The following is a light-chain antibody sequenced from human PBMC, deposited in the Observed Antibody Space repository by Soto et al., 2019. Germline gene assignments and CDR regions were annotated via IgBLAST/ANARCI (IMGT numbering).Light chain of an antibody. Sequence: EIVLTQSPDTLSLSPGERATISCRASQSVPNNYLAWYLQKPGQAPKVLIYAAYNRATGIPDRFSGSGSGTDFTLTIRRLEPEDFAVFYCQQYGGGPWTFDQGTKVESK. CDR2: AAY. J-gene: IGKJ1*01. CDR1: QSVPNNY. CDR3: QQYGGGPWT. V-gene: IGKV3-20*01.